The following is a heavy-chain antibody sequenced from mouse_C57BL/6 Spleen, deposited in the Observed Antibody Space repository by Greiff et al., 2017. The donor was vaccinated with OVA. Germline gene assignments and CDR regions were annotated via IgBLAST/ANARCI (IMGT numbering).Heavy chain of an antibody. CDR3: ARLLARGSYWYFDV. V-gene: IGHV8-8*01. CDR2: IWWDDDK. D-gene: IGHD3-3*01. Sequence: QVTLKESGPGILQPSQTLSLTCSFSGFSLSTFGMGVGWIRQPSGKGLEWLAHIWWDDDKYYNPALKSRLTISKDTSKNQVFLKIANVDTADTATYYCARLLARGSYWYFDVWGTGTTVTVSS. CDR1: GFSLSTFGMG. J-gene: IGHJ1*03.